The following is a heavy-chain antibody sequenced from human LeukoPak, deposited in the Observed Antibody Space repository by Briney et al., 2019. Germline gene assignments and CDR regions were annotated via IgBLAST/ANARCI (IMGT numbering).Heavy chain of an antibody. V-gene: IGHV3-23*01. CDR3: AKDLLGYCSSTSCYMAPTGFDY. CDR2: ISGSGGST. J-gene: IGHJ4*02. D-gene: IGHD2-2*02. CDR1: GFTFSSYA. Sequence: GGSLRLSCAASGFTFSSYAMSWVRQAPGKGLEWVSAISGSGGSTYYADSVKGRFTISRDNSKNTLYLQMNSLRAEDTAVYYCAKDLLGYCSSTSCYMAPTGFDYWGQGTLVTVSS.